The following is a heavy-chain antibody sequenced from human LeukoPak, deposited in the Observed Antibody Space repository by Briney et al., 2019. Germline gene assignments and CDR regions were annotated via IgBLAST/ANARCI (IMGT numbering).Heavy chain of an antibody. CDR1: TFTLSSYN. D-gene: IGHD6-19*01. J-gene: IGHJ6*02. Sequence: GGSLRLSCAASTFTLSSYNMNWVRQAPGKGLEWVSSISYSGSYIYYGDSVKGRFTISRDSAENSVYLQMDSLRVEDTAIYYCARAPDLWVAGTGYYGMDVWGQGTTVTVSS. CDR3: ARAPDLWVAGTGYYGMDV. CDR2: ISYSGSYI. V-gene: IGHV3-21*06.